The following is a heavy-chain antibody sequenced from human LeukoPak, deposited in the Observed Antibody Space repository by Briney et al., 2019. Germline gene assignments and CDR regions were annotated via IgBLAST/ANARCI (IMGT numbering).Heavy chain of an antibody. Sequence: PSETLSLTCTVSGDSITSHSDYKWTWIRQPPGKGLEWIGYIYDSGSTNYNPSLKSRVTISVDTSKNQFSLKLTSVTAADTAVYYCAREYSAFDYWGQGTLVTVSS. CDR3: AREYSAFDY. V-gene: IGHV4-61*08. CDR1: GDSITSHSDY. CDR2: IYDSGST. J-gene: IGHJ4*02. D-gene: IGHD5-12*01.